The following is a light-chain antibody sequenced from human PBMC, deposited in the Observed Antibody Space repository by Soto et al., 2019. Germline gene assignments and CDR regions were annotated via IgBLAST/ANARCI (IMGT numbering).Light chain of an antibody. V-gene: IGKV1-39*01. CDR2: GVS. Sequence: DIQMAQSPSSLSASVGDRVTITCRTTQTISNYLNWYQQKPGKAPKLLIYGVSTLQSGVPSRFSGSGSGTDFTLTISSLQPEDSANYFCQQSYSNPPWTFGQGTKVDIK. CDR1: QTISNY. CDR3: QQSYSNPPWT. J-gene: IGKJ1*01.